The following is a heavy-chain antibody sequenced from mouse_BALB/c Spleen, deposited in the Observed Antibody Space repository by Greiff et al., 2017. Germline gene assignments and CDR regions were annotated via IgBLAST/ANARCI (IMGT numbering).Heavy chain of an antibody. CDR2: INPSNGRT. CDR3: ARVYYGNAMDY. CDR1: GYTFTSYW. V-gene: IGHV1S81*02. J-gene: IGHJ4*01. Sequence: VQLQQPGAELVKPGASVKLSCKASGYTFTSYWMHWVKQRPGQGLEWIGEINPSNGRTNYNEKFKSKATLTVDKSSSTAYMQLSSLTSEDSAVYYCARVYYGNAMDYWGQGTSVTVSS. D-gene: IGHD2-1*01.